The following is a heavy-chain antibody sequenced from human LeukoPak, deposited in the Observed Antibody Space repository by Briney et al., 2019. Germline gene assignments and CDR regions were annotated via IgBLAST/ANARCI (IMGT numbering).Heavy chain of an antibody. D-gene: IGHD4-17*01. J-gene: IGHJ6*02. CDR2: IYSGGST. V-gene: IGHV3-53*01. CDR1: GFTVSSNY. CDR3: ASASVPHGDYYYYGMDV. Sequence: PGGSLRLSCAASGFTVSSNYMSWVRQAPGRGLEWVSVIYSGGSTYYADSVKRRFTISSDNSKNTLYLQMNSLRAEDAAVYYCASASVPHGDYYYYGMDVWGQGTTVTVSS.